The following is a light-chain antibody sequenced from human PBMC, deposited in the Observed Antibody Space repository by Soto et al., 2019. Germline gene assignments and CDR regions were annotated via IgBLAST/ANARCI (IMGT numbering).Light chain of an antibody. Sequence: QSVLTQPPSASGTPGQRVTISCSGSSSNIGSHTVNWYQQLPGTAPKLLLYTDNQRPSGVPDRFSGSKSGTSASLAISGLQSEDEDDYYCAAWDDSLKGPVFGGGTKLTVL. CDR2: TDN. CDR1: SSNIGSHT. CDR3: AAWDDSLKGPV. J-gene: IGLJ2*01. V-gene: IGLV1-44*01.